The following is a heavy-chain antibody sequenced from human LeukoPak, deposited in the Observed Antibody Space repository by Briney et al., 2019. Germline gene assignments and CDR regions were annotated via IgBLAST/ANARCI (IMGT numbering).Heavy chain of an antibody. D-gene: IGHD5-18*01. V-gene: IGHV4-4*02. Sequence: PSGTLSLTCAVSGGSISSSNWWSWVRQPPGKGLEWIGEIYHSGSTNYNPSLKSRVTISVDKSKNQFSLKLSSVTAADTAVYYCARAGARYSYGNYFDYWGQGTLVTVSS. J-gene: IGHJ4*02. CDR1: GGSISSSNW. CDR2: IYHSGST. CDR3: ARAGARYSYGNYFDY.